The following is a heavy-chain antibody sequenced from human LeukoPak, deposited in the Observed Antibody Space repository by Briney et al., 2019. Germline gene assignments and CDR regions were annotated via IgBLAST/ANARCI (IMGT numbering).Heavy chain of an antibody. Sequence: PGRSLRLSCAASGFTFSSYGMHWVRQAPGKGLEWVAVISYDGSNKYYADSVKGRFTISRDNSKDTLYLQMNSLRAEDTAVYYCAIPRMVRANWDAFDIWGQGTMVTVSS. J-gene: IGHJ3*02. V-gene: IGHV3-30*03. CDR3: AIPRMVRANWDAFDI. CDR2: ISYDGSNK. CDR1: GFTFSSYG. D-gene: IGHD7-27*01.